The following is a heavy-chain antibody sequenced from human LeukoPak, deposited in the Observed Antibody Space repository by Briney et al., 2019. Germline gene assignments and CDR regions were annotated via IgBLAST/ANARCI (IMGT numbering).Heavy chain of an antibody. V-gene: IGHV4-61*02. Sequence: PPETLSLTCTVSGGSISSGSYYWSWIRQPAGKGLEWIGRIYTSGSTNYNPSLKSRVTISVDTSKNQFSLKLSSVTAADTAVYYCARDVPSITIFGVVIPPVDYYYYYMDVWGKGTTVTVSS. CDR3: ARDVPSITIFGVVIPPVDYYYYYMDV. J-gene: IGHJ6*03. CDR1: GGSISSGSYY. D-gene: IGHD3-3*01. CDR2: IYTSGST.